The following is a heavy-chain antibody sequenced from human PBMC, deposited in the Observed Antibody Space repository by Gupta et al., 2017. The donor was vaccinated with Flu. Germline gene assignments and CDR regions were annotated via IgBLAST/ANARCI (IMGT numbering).Heavy chain of an antibody. J-gene: IGHJ6*02. CDR3: AKSAGHYYYYYSMDV. V-gene: IGHV3-9*01. Sequence: EVQLVESGGGLVQPGRSLRLSCALSGFKFDDYGMHWVRQAPGKGLEWVAGISWHGDFVGYADSVNGRFTISRDNAKNSLYLEMNSLRSEDTALYHCAKSAGHYYYYYSMDVWGQGTTVTVSS. D-gene: IGHD5-12*01. CDR2: ISWHGDFV. CDR1: GFKFDDYG.